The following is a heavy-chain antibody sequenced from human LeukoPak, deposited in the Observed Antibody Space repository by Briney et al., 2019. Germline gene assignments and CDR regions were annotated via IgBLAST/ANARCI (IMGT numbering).Heavy chain of an antibody. J-gene: IGHJ3*02. D-gene: IGHD6-19*01. Sequence: ASVKVSCKASGYTFTGYYMHWVRQAPGQGLEWMGWINPNSGGTNYAQKFQGWVTMTRDTSISTAYMELSRLRSDDTAVYYCARSGERLGDDAFDIWGQGTMVTVSS. CDR1: GYTFTGYY. CDR3: ARSGERLGDDAFDI. CDR2: INPNSGGT. V-gene: IGHV1-2*04.